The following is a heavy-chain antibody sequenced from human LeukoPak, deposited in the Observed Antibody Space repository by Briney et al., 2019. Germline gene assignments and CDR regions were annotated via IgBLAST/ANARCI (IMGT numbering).Heavy chain of an antibody. CDR2: IYYSGST. V-gene: IGHV4-39*07. CDR1: GGSISSSSYY. Sequence: PSETLSLTCTVSGGSISSSSYYWGWIRQPPGKGLEWIGNIYYSGSTYYNPSLKSRVTISVDTSKNQFSLKLSSVTAADTAVYYCARVGAYSYGFNPDYWGQGTLVTVSS. D-gene: IGHD5-18*01. CDR3: ARVGAYSYGFNPDY. J-gene: IGHJ4*02.